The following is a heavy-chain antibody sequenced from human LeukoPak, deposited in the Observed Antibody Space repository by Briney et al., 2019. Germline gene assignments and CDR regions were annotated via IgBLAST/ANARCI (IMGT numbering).Heavy chain of an antibody. CDR2: INPNSGGT. V-gene: IGHV1-2*06. D-gene: IGHD6-13*01. CDR1: GYTFTGYY. Sequence: ASVKVSCKASGYTFTGYYMHWVRQAPGQGLEWMGRINPNSGGTNYAQKFQGRVTMTRDTSISTAYMELSRLRSDDTAVYYCASGRFVGGSSSWYGPNFDYWGQGTLVTVSS. J-gene: IGHJ4*02. CDR3: ASGRFVGGSSSWYGPNFDY.